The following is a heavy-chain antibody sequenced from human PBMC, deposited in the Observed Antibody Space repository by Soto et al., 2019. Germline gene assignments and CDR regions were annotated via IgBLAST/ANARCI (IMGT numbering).Heavy chain of an antibody. CDR2: INPNSGGT. Sequence: ASVKVSCKASGYTFSDYYIHWVRQAPGQGLEWMGWINPNSGGTKYAPKFQGGVTMTRDTSITTAYMELSRLRSGDTAEYYCAREPASAKPEGVDFWGQGTLVTVSS. CDR3: AREPASAKPEGVDF. J-gene: IGHJ4*02. CDR1: GYTFSDYY. D-gene: IGHD3-16*01. V-gene: IGHV1-2*02.